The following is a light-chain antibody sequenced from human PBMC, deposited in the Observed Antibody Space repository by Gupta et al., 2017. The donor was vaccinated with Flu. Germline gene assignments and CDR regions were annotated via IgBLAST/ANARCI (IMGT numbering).Light chain of an antibody. CDR3: QLSSA. CDR1: HIARNL. J-gene: IGKJ4*01. Sequence: ERATLSCSASHIARNLLASYQQKPRHSPRPLIYDVFNRATGIPAWSSSSCSGTDFILTISSLAPEDCAVYYCQLSSAFGGWTQVEI. CDR2: DVF. V-gene: IGKV3-11*01.